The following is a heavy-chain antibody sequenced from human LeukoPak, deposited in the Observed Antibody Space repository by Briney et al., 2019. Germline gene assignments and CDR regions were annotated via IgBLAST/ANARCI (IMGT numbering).Heavy chain of an antibody. D-gene: IGHD3-10*01. J-gene: IGHJ3*02. V-gene: IGHV3-30*03. CDR1: GFTFSNYG. CDR3: ARVRSLYYYESGAFDI. CDR2: IAYDGSHK. Sequence: PGGSLRLSCAASGFTFSNYGMHWVRQAPGKGLEWVAVIAYDGSHKYFTDSVKGRITISRDNSKNTLYLQMNSLRAEDTAVYYCARVRSLYYYESGAFDIWGQGTMVTVSS.